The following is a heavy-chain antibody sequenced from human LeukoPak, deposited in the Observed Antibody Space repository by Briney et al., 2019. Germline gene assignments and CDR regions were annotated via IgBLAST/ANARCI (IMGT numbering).Heavy chain of an antibody. CDR2: IIPIFGTA. Sequence: SVKVSCKASGGTFSSYAISWVRQAPGQGLEWMGGIIPIFGTANYAQKFQGRVTITADESTSTAYMELSSLRSEDTAVYYCASPYYYDSSGYYFFDYWGQGTLVTVSS. CDR1: GGTFSSYA. CDR3: ASPYYYDSSGYYFFDY. V-gene: IGHV1-69*01. D-gene: IGHD3-22*01. J-gene: IGHJ4*02.